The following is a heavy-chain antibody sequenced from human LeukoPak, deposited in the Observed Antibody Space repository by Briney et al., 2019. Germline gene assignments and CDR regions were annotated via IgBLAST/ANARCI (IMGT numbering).Heavy chain of an antibody. Sequence: ASVKVSCKASGHTFTSYDINWVRQATGQGLEWMGWMNPNSGNTGYAQKFQGRVTMTRNTSISTAYMELSSLRSEDTAVYYCARRITMVRGVIITLGYWGQGTLVTVSS. V-gene: IGHV1-8*01. CDR2: MNPNSGNT. D-gene: IGHD3-10*01. CDR3: ARRITMVRGVIITLGY. CDR1: GHTFTSYD. J-gene: IGHJ4*02.